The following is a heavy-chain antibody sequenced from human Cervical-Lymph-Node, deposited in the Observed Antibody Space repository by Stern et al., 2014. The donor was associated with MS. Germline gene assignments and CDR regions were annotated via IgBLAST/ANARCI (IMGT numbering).Heavy chain of an antibody. D-gene: IGHD3-3*01. Sequence: QVQLVQSGAEVKKPGSSVKVSCKTSGGTFSNYAFNWVRQAPGQGPEWMGGIIPMFDTADYAQKFQGRVTIIADESTNTTYIELSGLKSEDTAVYYCARGSVYYDFWSTSYGHLQFWGQGTLVTVSS. CDR1: GGTFSNYA. CDR3: ARGSVYYDFWSTSYGHLQF. J-gene: IGHJ4*02. V-gene: IGHV1-69*01. CDR2: IIPMFDTA.